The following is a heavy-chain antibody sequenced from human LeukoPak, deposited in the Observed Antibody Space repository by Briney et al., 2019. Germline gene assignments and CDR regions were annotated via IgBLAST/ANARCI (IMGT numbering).Heavy chain of an antibody. CDR3: AATPMTTVTARGAFDI. Sequence: ASVKVSCKASGYTSTGYYMHWVRQAPGQGLEWMGWINPNSGGTNYAQKFQGRVTMTRDTPISTAYMELSRLRSDDTAVYYCAATPMTTVTARGAFDIWGQGTMVTVSS. J-gene: IGHJ3*02. CDR1: GYTSTGYY. D-gene: IGHD4-17*01. V-gene: IGHV1-2*02. CDR2: INPNSGGT.